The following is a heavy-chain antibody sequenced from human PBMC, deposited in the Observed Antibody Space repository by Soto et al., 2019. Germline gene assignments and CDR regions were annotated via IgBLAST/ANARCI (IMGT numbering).Heavy chain of an antibody. J-gene: IGHJ4*02. CDR2: ISSSSSTI. CDR1: GFTFSSYS. V-gene: IGHV3-48*02. CDR3: ALSVTKIVGAANY. D-gene: IGHD3-22*01. Sequence: EVQLVESGGGLVQPGGSLRLSCAASGFTFSSYSMNWVRQAPGKGLEWVSYISSSSSTIYYADSVKGRFTISRDNAKNSLYLQMNSLRDEDTAVYDCALSVTKIVGAANYWGQGTLVTVSS.